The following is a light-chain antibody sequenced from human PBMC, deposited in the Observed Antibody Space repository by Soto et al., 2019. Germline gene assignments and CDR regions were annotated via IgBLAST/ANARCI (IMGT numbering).Light chain of an antibody. CDR2: TAS. Sequence: DIQMTQSPSSLSAFVGDRVTITCRASQSISRYLNWYQQKPGKAPKLLIYTASNLQSGVPSMFSGSGSGTDFTLSISSLQPEDFATYYCQESYSTSYTFGPLTKLEI. J-gene: IGKJ2*01. CDR1: QSISRY. V-gene: IGKV1-39*01. CDR3: QESYSTSYT.